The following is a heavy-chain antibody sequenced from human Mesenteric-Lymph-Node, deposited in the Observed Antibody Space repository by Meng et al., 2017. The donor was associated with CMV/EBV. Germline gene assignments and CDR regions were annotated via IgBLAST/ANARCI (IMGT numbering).Heavy chain of an antibody. CDR1: GFTLTSYF. J-gene: IGHJ6*02. CDR2: INPNSGGT. V-gene: IGHV1-2*02. Sequence: ASVKVSCKASGFTLTSYFLHWVRQAPGQGLEWMGWINPNSGGTNYAQKFQGRVTMTRDTSISTAYMELSRLRSDDTAVYYCARDKPGAIFDGMDVWGQGTTVTVSS. D-gene: IGHD3-3*01. CDR3: ARDKPGAIFDGMDV.